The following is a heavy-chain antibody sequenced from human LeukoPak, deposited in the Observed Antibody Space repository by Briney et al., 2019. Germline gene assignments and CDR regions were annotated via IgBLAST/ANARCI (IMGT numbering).Heavy chain of an antibody. CDR1: GFTFSSYG. D-gene: IGHD5-24*01. Sequence: GGSLRLSCSASGFTFSSYGMHWVRQAPGKGLEWVALISYDGSNKYYADSVKGRFTISKDNSKNTLYLQVNSLRAEDTAVYSCAKDRGYYYYGMDVWGQGTTVTVSS. CDR2: ISYDGSNK. J-gene: IGHJ6*02. V-gene: IGHV3-30*18. CDR3: AKDRGYYYYGMDV.